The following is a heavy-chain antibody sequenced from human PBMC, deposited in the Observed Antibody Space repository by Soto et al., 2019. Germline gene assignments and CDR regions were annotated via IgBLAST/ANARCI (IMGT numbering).Heavy chain of an antibody. CDR2: INGANGDT. CDR1: GYTFTAYP. J-gene: IGHJ4*02. CDR3: ARKDYYGAGIYYFDH. D-gene: IGHD3-10*01. Sequence: QVQLVQSGAEVKKPGASVKVSCKASGYTFTAYPVHWVRQAPGQRLEWMGWINGANGDTGYSQTFQGRVTVTRYTSANTVYVELSSLTSEDTAVYYCARKDYYGAGIYYFDHWGQGTLVTVSS. V-gene: IGHV1-3*01.